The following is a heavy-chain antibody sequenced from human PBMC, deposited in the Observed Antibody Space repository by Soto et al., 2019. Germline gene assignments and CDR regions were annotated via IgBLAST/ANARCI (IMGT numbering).Heavy chain of an antibody. CDR1: GGSISSGDYY. Sequence: SETLSLTCTFSGGSISSGDYYLSWIRQPPGKGLEWIGYIYYSGSTYYNPSLKSRVTISVDTSKNQFSLKLSSVTAADTAVYYCARGRPYDSSGYYNEFDYWGQGTLVTVSS. CDR3: ARGRPYDSSGYYNEFDY. CDR2: IYYSGST. D-gene: IGHD3-22*01. J-gene: IGHJ4*02. V-gene: IGHV4-30-4*01.